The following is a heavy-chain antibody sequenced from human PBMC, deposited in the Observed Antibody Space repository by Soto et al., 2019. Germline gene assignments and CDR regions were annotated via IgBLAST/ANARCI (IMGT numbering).Heavy chain of an antibody. Sequence: PSETLSLTCTVSAISRGSYYCTWIRHYPGMGLEWIGSISYSGSTYYNPSVKSRVSISVDTSKNQFSLRLSSMTAADTAAYYCARAPGRWLQFDFWGQGTLVTVSS. CDR1: AISRGSYY. D-gene: IGHD3-10*01. CDR2: ISYSGST. CDR3: ARAPGRWLQFDF. V-gene: IGHV4-31*03. J-gene: IGHJ4*02.